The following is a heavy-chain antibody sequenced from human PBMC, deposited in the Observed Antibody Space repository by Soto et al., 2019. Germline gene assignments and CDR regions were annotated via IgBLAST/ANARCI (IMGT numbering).Heavy chain of an antibody. D-gene: IGHD4-17*01. CDR2: INAGNGNT. CDR3: ARDLLPYGDYPSAFDI. Sequence: ASGKVSCKASGYTFTSYAMHWVRQAPGQRLEWMGWINAGNGNTKYSQKFQGRVTITRDTSASTAYMELSSLRSEDTAVYYCARDLLPYGDYPSAFDIWGQGTMVTVSS. CDR1: GYTFTSYA. J-gene: IGHJ3*02. V-gene: IGHV1-3*01.